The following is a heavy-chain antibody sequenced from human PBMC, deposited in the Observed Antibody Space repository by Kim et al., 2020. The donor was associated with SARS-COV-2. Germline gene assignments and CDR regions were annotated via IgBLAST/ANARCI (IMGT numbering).Heavy chain of an antibody. CDR3: AREGAFLTGYSGLYYYGMDV. V-gene: IGHV3-21*01. CDR2: ISSSSSYI. Sequence: GGSLRLSCTASGFTFSSYSMNWVRQAPGKGLEWVSSISSSSSYIYYADSVKGRFTISRDNAKNSLYLQMNSLRAEDTAVYYCAREGAFLTGYSGLYYYGMDVWGQGTTVTVSS. CDR1: GFTFSSYS. D-gene: IGHD3-9*01. J-gene: IGHJ6*02.